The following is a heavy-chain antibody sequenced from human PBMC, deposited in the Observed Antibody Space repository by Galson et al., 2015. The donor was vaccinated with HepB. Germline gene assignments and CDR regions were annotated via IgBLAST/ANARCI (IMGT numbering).Heavy chain of an antibody. CDR3: ARELFEYSSSSWIFDY. CDR1: GYTFTSYG. V-gene: IGHV1-18*01. J-gene: IGHJ4*02. CDR2: ISAYNGNT. D-gene: IGHD6-6*01. Sequence: SVKVSCKASGYTFTSYGISWVRQAPGQGLEWMGWISAYNGNTNYAQKLQGRVTMTTDTSTSTAYMELRSLRSDDTAVYYCARELFEYSSSSWIFDYWGQGTLVTLSS.